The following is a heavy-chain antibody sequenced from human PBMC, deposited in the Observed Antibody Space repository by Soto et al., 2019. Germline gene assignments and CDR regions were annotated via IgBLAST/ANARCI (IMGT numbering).Heavy chain of an antibody. J-gene: IGHJ4*02. CDR1: GFTFSSYS. Sequence: EVQLVESGGGLVKPGGSLRLSCAASGFTFSSYSMNWVRQAPGKGLEWVSSISSQGGYIYYADSVKGRFTISRDNAKNSRYLQTNGLRAEDTAVYYCARGPYGSGSYSDSDYWGQGSLVTVSS. CDR2: ISSQGGYI. D-gene: IGHD3-10*01. CDR3: ARGPYGSGSYSDSDY. V-gene: IGHV3-21*01.